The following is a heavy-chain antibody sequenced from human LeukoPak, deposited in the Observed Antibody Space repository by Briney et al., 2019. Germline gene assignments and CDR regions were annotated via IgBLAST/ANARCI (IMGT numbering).Heavy chain of an antibody. Sequence: GGSLRLSCTASGFIFGDHAMSWVRQAPGKGLECVGFIRSKAYGGTTEHAASATGRFTISRDDSKGIAYLQMNGLKTEDTGVYYCARGPILLWIHNGMDVWGQGTTVIVSS. CDR2: IRSKAYGGTT. CDR3: ARGPILLWIHNGMDV. CDR1: GFIFGDHA. V-gene: IGHV3-49*04. D-gene: IGHD3-10*01. J-gene: IGHJ6*02.